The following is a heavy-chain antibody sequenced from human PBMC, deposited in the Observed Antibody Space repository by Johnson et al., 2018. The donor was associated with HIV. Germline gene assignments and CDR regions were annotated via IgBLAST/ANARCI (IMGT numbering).Heavy chain of an antibody. D-gene: IGHD6-19*01. Sequence: VQLVESGGGLVQPGRSLRLSCAASGFTFDDYAMHWVRQAPGKGLEWVSGISWNSGSIGYADSVKGRFTISRDNAKNSLYLQMNRLRAEDTALYYCAKVWAVAGRGTHDAFDIWGQGTMVTVSS. J-gene: IGHJ3*02. CDR3: AKVWAVAGRGTHDAFDI. CDR1: GFTFDDYA. V-gene: IGHV3-9*01. CDR2: ISWNSGSI.